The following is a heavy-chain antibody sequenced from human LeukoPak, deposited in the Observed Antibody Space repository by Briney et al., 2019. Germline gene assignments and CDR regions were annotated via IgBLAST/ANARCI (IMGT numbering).Heavy chain of an antibody. CDR3: ARDEVIAAAGTRGYYFDY. Sequence: SETLSLTCTASGGSISSYYWSWIRQPAGKGLEWIGRIYTSGSTNYNPSPKSRVTMSVDTSKNQFSLKLSSVTAADTAVYYCARDEVIAAAGTRGYYFDYWGQGTLVTVSS. J-gene: IGHJ4*02. CDR2: IYTSGST. CDR1: GGSISSYY. D-gene: IGHD6-13*01. V-gene: IGHV4-4*07.